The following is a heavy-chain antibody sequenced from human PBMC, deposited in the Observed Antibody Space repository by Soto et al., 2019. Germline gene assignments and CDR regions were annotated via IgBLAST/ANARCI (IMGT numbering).Heavy chain of an antibody. CDR2: ISAYNGNT. CDR3: ARDLTGGLLWFGELLFMDV. Sequence: QVQLVQSGAEVKKPGASVKVSCKASGYTFTSYGISWVRQAPGQGLEWMGWISAYNGNTNYAQKLQGRVTMTTDTSTSTAYMELRSLRSDDTGVYYCARDLTGGLLWFGELLFMDVWGQGTTVTVSS. D-gene: IGHD3-10*01. V-gene: IGHV1-18*01. CDR1: GYTFTSYG. J-gene: IGHJ6*02.